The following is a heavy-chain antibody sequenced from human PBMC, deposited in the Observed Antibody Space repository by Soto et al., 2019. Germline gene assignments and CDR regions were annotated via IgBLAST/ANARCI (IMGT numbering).Heavy chain of an antibody. CDR1: GFTFSSYW. CDR3: ATSGYSYGYTFDY. J-gene: IGHJ4*02. D-gene: IGHD5-18*01. Sequence: QLGGSLRLSCAASGFTFSSYWMSWVRQAPGKGLEWVANIKQDGSEKYYVDSVKGRFTISRDNAKNSLYLQMNSLRAEDTAVYYCATSGYSYGYTFDYWGQGTLVTVSS. CDR2: IKQDGSEK. V-gene: IGHV3-7*03.